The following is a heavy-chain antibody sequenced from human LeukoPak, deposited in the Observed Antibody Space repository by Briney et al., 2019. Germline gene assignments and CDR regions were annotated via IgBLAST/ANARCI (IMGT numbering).Heavy chain of an antibody. D-gene: IGHD2-2*02. CDR2: ISSSSSYI. CDR1: GFTFSSYS. V-gene: IGHV3-21*01. Sequence: GGSLRLSCAASGFTFSSYSMNWVRQAPGKGLEWVSSISSSSSYIYYADSVKGRFTISRDNAKNSLYLHMNSLRAEDTAVYYCERRVCSTSCYIHYWGQGTLVTVSS. J-gene: IGHJ4*02. CDR3: ERRVCSTSCYIHY.